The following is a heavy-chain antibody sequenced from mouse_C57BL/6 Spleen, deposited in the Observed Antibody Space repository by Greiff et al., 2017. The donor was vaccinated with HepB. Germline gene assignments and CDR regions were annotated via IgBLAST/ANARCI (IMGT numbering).Heavy chain of an antibody. CDR2: INPNNGGT. CDR3: ARRGVYYGSSYDYAMDY. V-gene: IGHV1-18*01. D-gene: IGHD1-1*01. J-gene: IGHJ4*01. CDR1: GYTFTDYN. Sequence: VQLQQSGPELVKPGASVKIPCKASGYTFTDYNMDWVKQSHGKSLEWIGDINPNNGGTIYNQKFKGKATLTVDKSSSTAYMELRSLTSEDTAVYYCARRGVYYGSSYDYAMDYWGQGTSVTVSS.